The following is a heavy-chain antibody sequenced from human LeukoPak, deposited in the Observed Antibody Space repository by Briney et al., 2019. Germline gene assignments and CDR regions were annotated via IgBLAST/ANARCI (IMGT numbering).Heavy chain of an antibody. CDR1: GGSISSSSYY. D-gene: IGHD3-16*01. CDR3: AREGFGYDY. V-gene: IGHV4-39*07. CDR2: IYYSGST. Sequence: SETLSLTCTVSGGSISSSSYYWGWIRQPPGKGLEWIGSIYYSGSTSYNPSLKSRVTISVDTSKNQFSLKLSSVTAADTAVYYCAREGFGYDYWGQGTLVTVSS. J-gene: IGHJ4*02.